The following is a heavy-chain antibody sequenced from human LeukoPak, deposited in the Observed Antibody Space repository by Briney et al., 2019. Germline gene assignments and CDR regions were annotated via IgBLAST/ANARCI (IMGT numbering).Heavy chain of an antibody. D-gene: IGHD3-10*01. J-gene: IGHJ4*02. CDR2: ITPIFGTA. V-gene: IGHV1-69*01. CDR1: GGTFSSYA. CDR3: ARGGRKYYYGSGSPRNFDY. Sequence: EASVKVSCKASGGTFSSYAISWVRQAPGQGLEWMGGITPIFGTANYAQKFQGRVTITADESTSTAYMELSSLRSEDTAVYYCARGGRKYYYGSGSPRNFDYWGQGTLVTVSS.